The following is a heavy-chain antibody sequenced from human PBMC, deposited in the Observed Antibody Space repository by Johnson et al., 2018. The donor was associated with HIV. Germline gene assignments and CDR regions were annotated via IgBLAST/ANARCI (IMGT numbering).Heavy chain of an antibody. V-gene: IGHV3-30*18. CDR1: GFTCSSYA. J-gene: IGHJ3*02. CDR2: ISYDGSNE. D-gene: IGHD6-13*01. CDR3: AKCIWGSSLIDAFDI. Sequence: QVQLVESGGGVVQPGRSLRLSCAASGFTCSSYAMHWVRQAPGKGLEWVAVISYDGSNEYYADSVKGRFTISRDNSKNTLHLQMNSLRAADTAVYYCAKCIWGSSLIDAFDIWGQGTMVTVSS.